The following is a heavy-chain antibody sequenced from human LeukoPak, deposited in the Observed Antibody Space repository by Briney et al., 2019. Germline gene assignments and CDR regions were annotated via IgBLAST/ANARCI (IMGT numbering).Heavy chain of an antibody. CDR2: ISSSGSTI. J-gene: IGHJ4*02. D-gene: IGHD7-27*01. Sequence: GGTLRLYAAASGFTFSDFYMSWIRQAPGKERVWVSYISSSGSTIYYADSVKGRFTISRDNAKNSLYLQMNSLRAEDTAVYYCARVASTGEGLDYWGQGTLVTVSS. V-gene: IGHV3-11*01. CDR1: GFTFSDFY. CDR3: ARVASTGEGLDY.